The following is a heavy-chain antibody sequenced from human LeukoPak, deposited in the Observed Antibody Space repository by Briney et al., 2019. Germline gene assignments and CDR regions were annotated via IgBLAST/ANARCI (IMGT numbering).Heavy chain of an antibody. CDR1: GFTFSSYI. V-gene: IGHV3-53*01. J-gene: IGHJ4*02. Sequence: GGSLRLSCAASGFTFSSYIMNWVRQAPGKGLEWVSVIYSGGSTYYADSVKGRFTISRDNSKNTLYLQMNSLRAEDTAVYYCARESGYDLGIDYWGQGTLVTVSS. CDR3: ARESGYDLGIDY. D-gene: IGHD5-12*01. CDR2: IYSGGST.